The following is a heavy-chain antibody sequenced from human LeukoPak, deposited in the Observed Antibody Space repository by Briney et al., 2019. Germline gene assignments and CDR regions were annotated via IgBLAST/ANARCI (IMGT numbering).Heavy chain of an antibody. CDR3: ARARDGHINNWFDP. J-gene: IGHJ5*02. D-gene: IGHD5-24*01. V-gene: IGHV4-59*01. CDR2: IYYSGST. CDR1: GGSINSYY. Sequence: PSETLSLTCTVSGGSINSYYWSRIRQPPGKGLEWIGYIYYSGSTNYNPSLKSRVTISVDTSKNQFSLKMSSVTAADTAVYYCARARDGHINNWFDPWGQGTLVIVSS.